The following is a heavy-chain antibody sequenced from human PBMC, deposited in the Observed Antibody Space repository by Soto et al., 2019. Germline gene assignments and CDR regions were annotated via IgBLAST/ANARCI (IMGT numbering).Heavy chain of an antibody. Sequence: ASVKVSCKASGYTFTSYGITWVRQAPGQGLEWMGWISAYNGNTNYAQNLQDRVTLTTDTSTYTAYMELRSLQSDDMAVYYCVKVSEYNSGHFDYWGQGTLVTVSS. D-gene: IGHD5-18*01. CDR2: ISAYNGNT. J-gene: IGHJ4*02. CDR1: GYTFTSYG. CDR3: VKVSEYNSGHFDY. V-gene: IGHV1-18*03.